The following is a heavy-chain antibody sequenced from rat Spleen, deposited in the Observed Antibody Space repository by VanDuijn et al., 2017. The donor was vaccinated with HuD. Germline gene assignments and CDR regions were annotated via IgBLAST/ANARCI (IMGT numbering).Heavy chain of an antibody. V-gene: IGHV5-25*01. D-gene: IGHD4-3*01. CDR1: GFIFSDYY. J-gene: IGHJ2*01. CDR2: ISTGGGNT. CDR3: ARLSNSGYALFAN. Sequence: EVQLVESDGGLVQPGRSLKLPCAASGFIFSDYYMAWVRQAPTKGLEWVASISTGGGNTYYRDSVKGRFTISRDNAKSTLYLQMDSLRSEDTATYYCARLSNSGYALFANWGQGVMVTVSS.